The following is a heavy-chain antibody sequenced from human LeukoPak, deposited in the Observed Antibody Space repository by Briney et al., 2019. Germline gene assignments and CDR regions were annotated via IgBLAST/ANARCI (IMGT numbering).Heavy chain of an antibody. CDR2: ISSSSSYT. V-gene: IGHV3-11*03. CDR1: GFTFSDYY. D-gene: IGHD1-14*01. CDR3: ARAPGWEDAFDI. J-gene: IGHJ3*02. Sequence: PGGSLRLSCAASGFTFSDYYMSWIRQAPGKGLEWLSYISSSSSYTSYADSVKGRFTISRDNAKKSLYLHMNSLRAEDTAVYYCARAPGWEDAFDIWGQGTMVTVSS.